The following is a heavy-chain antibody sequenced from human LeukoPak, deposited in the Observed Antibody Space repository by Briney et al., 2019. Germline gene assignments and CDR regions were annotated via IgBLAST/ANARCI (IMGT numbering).Heavy chain of an antibody. CDR2: IYHSGNT. CDR1: GGSISSSNW. D-gene: IGHD3-10*01. Sequence: SETLSLTCAVSGGSISSSNWCSWVRESPGKGLEWIGEIYHSGNTNYNPSLKSRVTISVDKPKNQFSLKLTSVTAADTAMYYCATAVPFYMGVWGKGTTVTVSS. CDR3: ATAVPFYMGV. V-gene: IGHV4-4*02. J-gene: IGHJ6*03.